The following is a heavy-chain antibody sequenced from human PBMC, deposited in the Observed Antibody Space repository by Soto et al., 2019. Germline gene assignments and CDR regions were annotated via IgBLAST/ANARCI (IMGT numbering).Heavy chain of an antibody. CDR2: ISAYNGNT. V-gene: IGHV1-18*01. CDR1: GYTFTSYG. J-gene: IGHJ4*02. Sequence: ASLKLSCKASGYTFTSYGISWVRQATGQGLEWMGWISAYNGNTNYAQKLQGRVTMTTDTSTSTAYMELRSLRSDDTAVYYCARDLYDSSGYAYWGQGTLVTVSS. CDR3: ARDLYDSSGYAY. D-gene: IGHD3-22*01.